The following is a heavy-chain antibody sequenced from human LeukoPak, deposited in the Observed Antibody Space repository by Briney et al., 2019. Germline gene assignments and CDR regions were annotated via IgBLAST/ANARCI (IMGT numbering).Heavy chain of an antibody. D-gene: IGHD3-3*01. CDR3: AREVMYYDFWTWFDP. Sequence: PSETLSLTCTVSRASIRSSYWIWIRQSVGKGLEWIGRISTSGRTDYNPSLKSRVAMSVDKSKNQFSLELTSVTAADTAVYYCAREVMYYDFWTWFDPWGQGTLVTVSS. CDR2: ISTSGRT. V-gene: IGHV4-4*07. J-gene: IGHJ5*02. CDR1: RASIRSSY.